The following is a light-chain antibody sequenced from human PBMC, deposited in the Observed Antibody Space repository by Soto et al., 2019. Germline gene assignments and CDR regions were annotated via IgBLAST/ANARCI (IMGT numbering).Light chain of an antibody. J-gene: IGKJ1*01. CDR2: AAS. CDR1: QTITNSY. CDR3: RQCGTLART. Sequence: EIVLTQSPGPLSLSPGQRATLYCRASQTITNSYLAWYQQKPGHAPQLLIYAASTRATGIPDTLTGSGFGTDFTRTIIGLESEDFAVYYCRQCGTLARTVAQRTKLEIK. V-gene: IGKV3-20*01.